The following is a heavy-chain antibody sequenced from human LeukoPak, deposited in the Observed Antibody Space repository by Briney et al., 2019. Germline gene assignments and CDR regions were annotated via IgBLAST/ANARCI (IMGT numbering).Heavy chain of an antibody. V-gene: IGHV4-4*07. CDR1: GGSISSYC. D-gene: IGHD6-13*01. CDR3: ARQIASAGTAGFDF. Sequence: PSETLSLTCTVSGGSISSYCWSWIRQPAGKGLEWIGRIYSTGSTNYNPSLKGRVTMSVDTSKNQFSLRLRSVTAADTAVYYCARQIASAGTAGFDFWGQGALVTVSS. CDR2: IYSTGST. J-gene: IGHJ4*02.